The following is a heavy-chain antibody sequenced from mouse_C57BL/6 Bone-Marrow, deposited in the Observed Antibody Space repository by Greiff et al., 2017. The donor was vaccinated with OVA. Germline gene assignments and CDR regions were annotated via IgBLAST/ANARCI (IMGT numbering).Heavy chain of an antibody. Sequence: VKLMESGPELVKPGASVKISCKASGYTFTDYYINWVKQRPGQGLEWIGWIFPGSGSTSYTETFTGKATLTVDKSSSTASMLLSSLTSEYSAVYFYASDSNVPYYFAYWGQGTTLTVSA. J-gene: IGHJ2*01. CDR3: ASDSNVPYYFAY. CDR1: GYTFTDYY. CDR2: IFPGSGST. V-gene: IGHV1-75*01. D-gene: IGHD2-5*01.